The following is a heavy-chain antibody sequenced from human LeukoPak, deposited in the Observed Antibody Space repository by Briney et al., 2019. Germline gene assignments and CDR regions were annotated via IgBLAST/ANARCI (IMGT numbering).Heavy chain of an antibody. J-gene: IGHJ6*03. CDR3: ATRVVPAAPQKYYYYYMDV. Sequence: WASVKVSCKVSGYTLTELSMHWVRQAPGKGLEWMGGIDPEDGETIYAQKFQGRVTMTEDTSTDTAYTELSSLRSEDTAVYYCATRVVPAAPQKYYYYYMDVWGKGTTVTVSS. V-gene: IGHV1-24*01. CDR2: IDPEDGET. D-gene: IGHD2-2*01. CDR1: GYTLTELS.